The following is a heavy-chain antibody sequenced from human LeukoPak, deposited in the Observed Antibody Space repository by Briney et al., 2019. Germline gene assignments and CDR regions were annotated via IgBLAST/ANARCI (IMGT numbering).Heavy chain of an antibody. CDR3: VKGSTGVPHLEY. J-gene: IGHJ4*02. V-gene: IGHV3-53*01. D-gene: IGHD1-1*01. CDR1: GFAVSNSF. Sequence: GGSLRLSCAVSGFAVSNSFMSWVRQAPGKGLEWLSVIFTGGDTYYAGSVKGRLTISRDNSENTLYLQMNSLTAEDTALYYCVKGSTGVPHLEYWGQGTLVTVSS. CDR2: IFTGGDT.